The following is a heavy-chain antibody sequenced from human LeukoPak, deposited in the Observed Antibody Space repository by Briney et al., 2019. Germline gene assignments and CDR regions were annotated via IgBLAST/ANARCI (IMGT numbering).Heavy chain of an antibody. V-gene: IGHV3-23*01. Sequence: GGSLRLSCAVSGFTFSDYYMSWIRQAPGKGLEWVSAISGSGGTTYYAESAKGRFTISRDNSKNTLYLQMNSLRAEDTAVYYCAKPPYCSSTSCWGPFDYWGQGTLVTVSS. CDR2: ISGSGGTT. CDR1: GFTFSDYY. CDR3: AKPPYCSSTSCWGPFDY. J-gene: IGHJ4*02. D-gene: IGHD2-2*01.